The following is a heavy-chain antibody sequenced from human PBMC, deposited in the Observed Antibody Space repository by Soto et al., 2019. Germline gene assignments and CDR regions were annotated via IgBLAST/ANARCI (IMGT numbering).Heavy chain of an antibody. CDR2: INAGNGNT. CDR3: ARDLSGFDP. V-gene: IGHV1-3*05. J-gene: IGHJ5*02. Sequence: QVQLVQSGAEERKPGASVKVSCKSSRYTFTSYAMHWVRQAPGQRLEWMGWINAGNGNTKYSQKFQGRVTITRDTSANTAYTELSSLRSEDTAVYYCARDLSGFDPWGQGTLVTVSS. CDR1: RYTFTSYA.